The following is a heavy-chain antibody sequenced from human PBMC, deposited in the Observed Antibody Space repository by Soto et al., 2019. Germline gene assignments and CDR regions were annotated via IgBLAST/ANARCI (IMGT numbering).Heavy chain of an antibody. CDR1: GFTFSSYA. CDR2: ISGSGGST. V-gene: IGHV3-23*01. CDR3: ADSPGSGGNTDGWFHP. J-gene: IGHJ5*02. Sequence: GGSLRLSCAASGFTFSSYAMSGVRQAPGKGLEWVSAISGSGGSTYYAESVRGRFTISRDDSKNTVFLEMNSLETEDTGVYYCADSPGSGGNTDGWFHPWGQGTLVTVSS. D-gene: IGHD3-10*01.